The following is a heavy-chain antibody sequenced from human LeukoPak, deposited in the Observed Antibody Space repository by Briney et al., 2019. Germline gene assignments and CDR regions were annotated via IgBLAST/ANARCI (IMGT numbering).Heavy chain of an antibody. CDR1: GFIVSNSY. D-gene: IGHD6-13*01. V-gene: IGHV3-53*01. CDR3: ARDRPYSTSWYSFDS. Sequence: SGGSLRLSCAASGFIVSNSYMNWVRQTPGKGLEWVSVMHNGGSTYYSDSVKGRFTISRDNAKNTLYLQMNSLRAEDTAVYYCARDRPYSTSWYSFDSWGQGTLVTVSS. J-gene: IGHJ4*02. CDR2: MHNGGST.